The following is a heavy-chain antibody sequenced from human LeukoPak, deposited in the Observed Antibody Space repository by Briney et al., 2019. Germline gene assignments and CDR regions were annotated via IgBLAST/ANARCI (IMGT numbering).Heavy chain of an antibody. CDR2: IVGGDGGT. Sequence: GGSLRLSCAASGFPISTNGMSWVRQAPGKGLEWVSGIVGGDGGTYYADPVKGRFIISRDNSKNTLYVQMNSLRAEDTAVYYCARGALYHMDVWGKGTTVTISS. J-gene: IGHJ6*03. CDR3: ARGALYHMDV. CDR1: GFPISTNG. V-gene: IGHV3-23*01.